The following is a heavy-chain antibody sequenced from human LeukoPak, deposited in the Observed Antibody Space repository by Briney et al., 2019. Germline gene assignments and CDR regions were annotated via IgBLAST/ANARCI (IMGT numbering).Heavy chain of an antibody. D-gene: IGHD4-17*01. CDR1: GFTFSSYA. CDR2: ISGSGGST. Sequence: GGSLRLSCAASGFTFSSYAMSWVRQALGKGLEWVSAISGSGGSTYYADSVKGRFTISRDNSKNTLYLQMNSLRAEDTAVYYCAKITTVTTFFDYWGQETLVTVSS. J-gene: IGHJ4*02. V-gene: IGHV3-23*01. CDR3: AKITTVTTFFDY.